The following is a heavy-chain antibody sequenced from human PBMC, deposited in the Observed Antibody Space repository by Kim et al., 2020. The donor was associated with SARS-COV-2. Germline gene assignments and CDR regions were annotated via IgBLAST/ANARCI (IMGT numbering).Heavy chain of an antibody. D-gene: IGHD6-19*01. CDR1: GLTFSSYS. CDR3: TSPAHGSSSGGGAFDI. CDR2: ISTSSATI. J-gene: IGHJ3*02. V-gene: IGHV3-48*02. Sequence: GGSLRLSCAVSGLTFSSYSMNWVRQAPGKGLEWVASISTSSATIYYAESVKGRFTISRDNAKRSVSLQMSGLTYDDTAVYFCTSPAHGSSSGGGAFDIWGQGTMVIVSS.